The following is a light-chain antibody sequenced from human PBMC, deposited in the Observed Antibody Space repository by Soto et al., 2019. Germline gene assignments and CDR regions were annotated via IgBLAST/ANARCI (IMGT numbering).Light chain of an antibody. CDR2: DAS. Sequence: EIVMTKSPATLSVYPGERATLSCRASQSVSSNLAWYQQKPGQAPRLLIYDASNRATGIPARFTGSGSGTDFTLTISSLEPEDFAVYYCQQRGNWPPTFGQGTKVDIK. CDR1: QSVSSN. CDR3: QQRGNWPPT. J-gene: IGKJ1*01. V-gene: IGKV3-11*01.